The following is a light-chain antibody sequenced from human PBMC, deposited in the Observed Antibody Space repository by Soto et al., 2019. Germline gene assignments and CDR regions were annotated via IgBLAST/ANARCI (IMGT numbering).Light chain of an antibody. CDR2: DAS. J-gene: IGKJ4*01. V-gene: IGKV3-11*01. CDR1: QSVNSY. CDR3: QQRGDWPLT. Sequence: EIVLTQSPATLSLSPGDRATLSCRASQSVNSYLAWYQQKPGQAPRLLIFDASNRATGIPARFSGTGFGTDFTLTISSLEPEDFAVYYCQQRGDWPLTFGGGTKVEIK.